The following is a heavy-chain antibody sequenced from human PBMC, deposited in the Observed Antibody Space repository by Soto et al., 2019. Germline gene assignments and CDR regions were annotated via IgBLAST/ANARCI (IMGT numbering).Heavy chain of an antibody. V-gene: IGHV3-48*04. Sequence: GGSLRLSCAASGFTFSSFSMNWVRQAPGKGLEWISFITHSADTKYYADSVKGQFTVSRDNAKDSLFLQMNSLRVEDTAVYFCARDPSWRYLDYWGHGTLVTVSS. CDR3: ARDPSWRYLDY. CDR2: ITHSADTK. CDR1: GFTFSSFS. J-gene: IGHJ4*01.